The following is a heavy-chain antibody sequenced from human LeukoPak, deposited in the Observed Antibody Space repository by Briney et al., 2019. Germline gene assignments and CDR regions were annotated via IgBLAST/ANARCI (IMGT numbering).Heavy chain of an antibody. CDR3: ARGDFCSKSNCYLRPMDV. V-gene: IGHV4-59*01. D-gene: IGHD3-3*01. Sequence: SETLSLTCTVSGGSISDYYRNWVRQPPGKGLEWVGYIYYSGSTTYNPSLKSRVTISLGTAKNQFSLTFGSVAAADTAVYYCARGDFCSKSNCYLRPMDVWGKGTTVTVSS. J-gene: IGHJ6*03. CDR2: IYYSGST. CDR1: GGSISDYY.